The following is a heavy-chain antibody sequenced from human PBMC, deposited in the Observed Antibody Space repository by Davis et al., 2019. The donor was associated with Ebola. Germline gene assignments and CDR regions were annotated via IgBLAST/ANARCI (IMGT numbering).Heavy chain of an antibody. CDR2: IYYSGST. CDR1: GGSISSYY. CDR3: ARIVWWYRRFDP. D-gene: IGHD2-15*01. Sequence: GSLRLSCTVSGGSISSYYWSWIRQPPGKGLEWIGYIYYSGSTNYNPSLKSRVTISVDTSKNQFSLKLSSVTAADTAVYYCARIVWWYRRFDPWGQGTLVTVSS. V-gene: IGHV4-59*01. J-gene: IGHJ5*02.